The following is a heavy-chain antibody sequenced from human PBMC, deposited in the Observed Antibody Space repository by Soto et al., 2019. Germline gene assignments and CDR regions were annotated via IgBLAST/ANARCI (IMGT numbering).Heavy chain of an antibody. CDR2: INPSGGST. CDR1: GYTFSSYD. Sequence: GASVKVSCKASGYTFSSYDMHWVRQATGQGLEWMGRINPSGGSTSYAQKFQGRVTMTRDTSTSTVYMEESSLRSEDTAVYYCASFLAGLTTVLYYCRMDVWGQGTTVTVSS. V-gene: IGHV1-46*01. CDR3: ASFLAGLTTVLYYCRMDV. D-gene: IGHD3-3*01. J-gene: IGHJ6*02.